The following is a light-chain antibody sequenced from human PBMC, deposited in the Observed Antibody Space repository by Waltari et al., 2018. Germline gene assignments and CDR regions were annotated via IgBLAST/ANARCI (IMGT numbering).Light chain of an antibody. CDR3: QQYGSSPVLT. CDR2: GAF. J-gene: IGKJ4*01. Sequence: EIVLTQSPGTLSLSPGERATLSCRASQSVSNSYLAWYQQKPGQAPRLLVYGAFSRATGIPDRFSGSGSGTDFTLTISRLEPEDFAVYYCQQYGSSPVLTFGGGTKVEIK. CDR1: QSVSNSY. V-gene: IGKV3-20*01.